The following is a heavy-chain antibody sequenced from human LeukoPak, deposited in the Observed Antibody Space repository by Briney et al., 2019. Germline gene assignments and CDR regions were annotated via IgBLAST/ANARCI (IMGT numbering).Heavy chain of an antibody. Sequence: PGGSLRLSCAASGFTVSSNYMSWVRQAPGKGLEWVSVIYSGGSTYYADSVRGRFTISRDNSRNTLYLQMSSLRAEDTAIYYCAKAGYSDYPYYYYYMDVWGKGTTVTVSS. V-gene: IGHV3-53*01. CDR3: AKAGYSDYPYYYYYMDV. CDR1: GFTVSSNY. J-gene: IGHJ6*03. D-gene: IGHD4-11*01. CDR2: IYSGGST.